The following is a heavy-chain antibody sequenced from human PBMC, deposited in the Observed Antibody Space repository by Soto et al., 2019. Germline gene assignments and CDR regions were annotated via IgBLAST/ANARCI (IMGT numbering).Heavy chain of an antibody. V-gene: IGHV1-18*01. J-gene: IGHJ6*02. CDR2: ISAYNGNT. CDR3: ARDHLYSSSWTIYYYYYGMDV. CDR1: GYTFTSYG. D-gene: IGHD6-13*01. Sequence: QVQLVQSGAEVKKPGASVKVSCKASGYTFTSYGISWVRQAPGQGLEWMGWISAYNGNTNYAQKLKGRVTMTTDTSTSTAYMELRSLRSDDTAVYYCARDHLYSSSWTIYYYYYGMDVWGQGTTVTVSS.